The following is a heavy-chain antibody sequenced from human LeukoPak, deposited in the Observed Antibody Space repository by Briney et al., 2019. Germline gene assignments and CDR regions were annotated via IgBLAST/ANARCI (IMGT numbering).Heavy chain of an antibody. Sequence: SETLSLTCAVYGGSFSGYYWSWIRQPPGKGLEWIGEINHSGSTNYNPSLKSRVTISVDTSKKQFSLKLSSVTAADTAVYYCARGRRYYYDSSGYGFDYWGQGTLVTVSS. V-gene: IGHV4-34*01. D-gene: IGHD3-22*01. CDR1: GGSFSGYY. CDR2: INHSGST. CDR3: ARGRRYYYDSSGYGFDY. J-gene: IGHJ4*02.